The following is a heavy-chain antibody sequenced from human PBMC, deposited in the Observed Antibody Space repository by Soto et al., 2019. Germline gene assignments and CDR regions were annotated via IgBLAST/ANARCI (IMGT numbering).Heavy chain of an antibody. J-gene: IGHJ6*02. V-gene: IGHV1-18*01. D-gene: IGHD5-18*01. Sequence: QIQLVQSGPEMKKPGASVKVSCKASGYTFTTYGISWVRQAPGQGLEWMGWISGYNGQTNYAQKFRGRVTITTDTSTGTAYMERRSLRSDDTATYYCARDGRKELWVEGLNAMDVWGQGTTVTVSS. CDR3: ARDGRKELWVEGLNAMDV. CDR1: GYTFTTYG. CDR2: ISGYNGQT.